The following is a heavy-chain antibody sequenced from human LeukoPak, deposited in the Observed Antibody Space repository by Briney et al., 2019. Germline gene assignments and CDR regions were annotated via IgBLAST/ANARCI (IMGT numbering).Heavy chain of an antibody. D-gene: IGHD3-16*01. J-gene: IGHJ6*02. CDR1: GFTFSSYS. CDR3: ARGGGLDV. V-gene: IGHV3-21*04. CDR2: IGSHSSYI. Sequence: PGGSLRLSCAASGFTFSSYSMNWVRQAPGKGLEWVSSIGSHSSYIYYADSVKGRFTISRDNAKNSLYLQMSNLRAEDTAVYFCARGGGLDVWGQGATVTVSS.